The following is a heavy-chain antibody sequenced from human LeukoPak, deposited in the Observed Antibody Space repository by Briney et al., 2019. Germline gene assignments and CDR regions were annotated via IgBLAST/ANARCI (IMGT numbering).Heavy chain of an antibody. Sequence: SETLSLTCAVYGGSFSGYYWSWIRQPPGKGLEWIGEINHSGSTNYNPSLKSRVTISVDTSKNQFSLKLSSVTAADTAVYYCARGVPPQPTNWFDPWGQGTLATVSS. CDR3: ARGVPPQPTNWFDP. J-gene: IGHJ5*02. CDR1: GGSFSGYY. V-gene: IGHV4-34*01. CDR2: INHSGST. D-gene: IGHD5-18*01.